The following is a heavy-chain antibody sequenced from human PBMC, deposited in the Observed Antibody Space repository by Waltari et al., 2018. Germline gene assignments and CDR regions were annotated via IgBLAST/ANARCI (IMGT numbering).Heavy chain of an antibody. Sequence: QVQLQESGPGLVKPSQTLSLTCTVSGGSISSGSYYWSWIRQPAGKGLEWIGRIYTSGSTNYNPSLKSRVTISVDTSKNQFSLKLSSVTAADTAVYYCAREDGLGELSLLADAFDIWGQGTMVTVSS. V-gene: IGHV4-61*02. D-gene: IGHD3-16*02. J-gene: IGHJ3*02. CDR1: GGSISSGSYY. CDR3: AREDGLGELSLLADAFDI. CDR2: IYTSGST.